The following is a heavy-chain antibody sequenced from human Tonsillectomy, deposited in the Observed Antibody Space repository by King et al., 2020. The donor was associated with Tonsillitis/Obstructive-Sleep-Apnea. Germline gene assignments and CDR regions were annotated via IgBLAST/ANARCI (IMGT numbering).Heavy chain of an antibody. Sequence: TLKESGPKLVKHTQTLTLTCTFSGFSLSTSGVGVGWIRQPPGKALEWLALIYWDDDKRYSPSLKSRLTITKDTSKNQVVLTMTNMDPVDTATYYCAHISSSSQRLHYFDYWGQGTLVTVSS. CDR3: AHISSSSQRLHYFDY. D-gene: IGHD6-6*01. CDR2: IYWDDDK. J-gene: IGHJ4*02. V-gene: IGHV2-5*02. CDR1: GFSLSTSGVG.